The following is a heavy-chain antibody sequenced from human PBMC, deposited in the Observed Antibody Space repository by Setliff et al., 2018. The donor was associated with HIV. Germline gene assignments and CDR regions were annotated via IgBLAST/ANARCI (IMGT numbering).Heavy chain of an antibody. CDR2: IYYSGST. J-gene: IGHJ6*02. D-gene: IGHD3-22*01. Sequence: PSETLSLTCTVSGGSISSDYWSWIRQPPGKGLEWIGYIYYSGSTNYNPSLKSRVTISVATSKNQFSLKLNSVTTADTAVYYCARSRTSSGYYGVTGYGMGVWGQGTTVTVSS. V-gene: IGHV4-59*01. CDR3: ARSRTSSGYYGVTGYGMGV. CDR1: GGSISSDY.